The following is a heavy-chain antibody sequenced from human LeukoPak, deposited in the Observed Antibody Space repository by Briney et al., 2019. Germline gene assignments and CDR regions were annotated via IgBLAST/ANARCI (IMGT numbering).Heavy chain of an antibody. D-gene: IGHD5-24*01. Sequence: GGSLRLSCAASGFTFSSYGFHWVRQAAGKGLEWVSAIGVAGYTYYPGSVKGRFTISRENAKNSLYLQMNSLRAGDTAVYYCARREAGAFDIWGQGTMVIVSS. CDR1: GFTFSSYG. CDR3: ARREAGAFDI. CDR2: IGVAGYT. V-gene: IGHV3-13*01. J-gene: IGHJ3*02.